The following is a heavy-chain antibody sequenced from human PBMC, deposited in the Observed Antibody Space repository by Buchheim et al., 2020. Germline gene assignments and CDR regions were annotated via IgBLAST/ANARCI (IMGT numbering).Heavy chain of an antibody. D-gene: IGHD2-8*01. CDR2: IDRSGGSP. Sequence: EVQLVESGGGLVQPGMSLRLSCEGSGFTFRNNAMHWVRQAPGKGLEWIAHIDRSGGSPFYAASVKGRFTISRYNAKNSLYLQMYSLRDEDTAVYYCARDLMGYLFDYCGQGTL. CDR3: ARDLMGYLFDY. V-gene: IGHV3-48*02. CDR1: GFTFRNNA. J-gene: IGHJ4*01.